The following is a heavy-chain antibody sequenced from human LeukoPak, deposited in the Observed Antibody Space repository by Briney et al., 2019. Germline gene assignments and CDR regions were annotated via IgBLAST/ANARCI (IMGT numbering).Heavy chain of an antibody. V-gene: IGHV3-30*02. CDR1: GFTFSSYG. D-gene: IGHD1-14*01. Sequence: GGSLRLSCAASGFTFSSYGMHWVRQAPGKGLERVTFIRNDGSNKDYADSVRGRFTISRDNSKNTLYLQMNSLRAEDTAVYYCAKAEPMNYWGQGILVTVSS. J-gene: IGHJ4*02. CDR2: IRNDGSNK. CDR3: AKAEPMNY.